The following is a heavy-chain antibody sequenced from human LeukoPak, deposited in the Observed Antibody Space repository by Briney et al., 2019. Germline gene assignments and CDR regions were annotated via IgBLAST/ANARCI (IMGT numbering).Heavy chain of an antibody. CDR3: ARETVGATQDY. Sequence: PGGSLRLSCAASGFTFSSYSMNWVRQAPGRGLEWVSSISSSSSYIYYADSVKGRFTISRDNAKNSLYLQMNSLRAEDTAVYYCARETVGATQDYWGQGTRVTVSS. CDR1: GFTFSSYS. J-gene: IGHJ4*02. D-gene: IGHD1-26*01. V-gene: IGHV3-21*01. CDR2: ISSSSSYI.